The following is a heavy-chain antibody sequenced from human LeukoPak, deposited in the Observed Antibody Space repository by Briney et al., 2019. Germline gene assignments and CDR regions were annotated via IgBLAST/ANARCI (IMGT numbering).Heavy chain of an antibody. CDR2: ISAYNGNT. CDR3: ARGGYSDSDYYFDY. Sequence: SSVKVSCKSSGYSFTSYGISWVRQAPGQGLEGMGWISAYNGNTNYAQKLQGRVTMTTDTSTSTAYMELRSLRSDDTAVYYCARGGYSDSDYYFDYWGQGTLVTVSS. V-gene: IGHV1-18*01. D-gene: IGHD4-11*01. CDR1: GYSFTSYG. J-gene: IGHJ4*02.